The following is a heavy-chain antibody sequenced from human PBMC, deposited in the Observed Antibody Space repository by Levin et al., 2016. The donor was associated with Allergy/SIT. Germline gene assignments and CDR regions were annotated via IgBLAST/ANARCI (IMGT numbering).Heavy chain of an antibody. J-gene: IGHJ6*02. V-gene: IGHV1-46*01. CDR3: VRDRLVGLLWYGMDV. CDR2: INPSGGST. D-gene: IGHD2-15*01. Sequence: WVRQAPGQGLEWMGIINPSGGSTSYAQKFQGRVTMTRDTSTSTVYMELSSLRSEDTAVYYCVRDRLVGLLWYGMDVWGQGTTGHRLL.